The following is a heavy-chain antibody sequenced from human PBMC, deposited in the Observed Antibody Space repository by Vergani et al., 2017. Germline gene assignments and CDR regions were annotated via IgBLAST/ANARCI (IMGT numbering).Heavy chain of an antibody. J-gene: IGHJ4*02. CDR2: ISAYNGNT. CDR1: GYTFTSYY. V-gene: IGHV1-18*04. CDR3: ARDPIHTVTPPRPYFDY. Sequence: QVQLVQSGAEVKKPGASVKVSCKASGYTFTSYYMHWVRQAPGQGLEWMGWISAYNGNTNYAQKLQGRVTMTTDTSTSTAYMELRSLRSDDTAVYYCARDPIHTVTPPRPYFDYWGQGTLVTVSS. D-gene: IGHD4-11*01.